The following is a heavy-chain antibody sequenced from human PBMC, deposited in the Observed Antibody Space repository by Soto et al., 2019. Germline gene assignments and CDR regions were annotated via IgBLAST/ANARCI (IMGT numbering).Heavy chain of an antibody. V-gene: IGHV5-10-1*03. CDR1: GYSFTSYW. CDR3: ARQFAGVVVINPLDC. J-gene: IGHJ4*02. Sequence: EVQLVQSGAEVKKPGESLRISCKGSGYSFTSYWISWVRQMPGKGLEWMGRIDPSDSYTNYSPSFQGHVTISADKSISTAYLQWSSLKASDTAMYYCARQFAGVVVINPLDCWGQGTLVTVSS. CDR2: IDPSDSYT. D-gene: IGHD3-22*01.